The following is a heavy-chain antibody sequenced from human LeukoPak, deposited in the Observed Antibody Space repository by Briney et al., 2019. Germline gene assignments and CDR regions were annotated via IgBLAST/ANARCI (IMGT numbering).Heavy chain of an antibody. CDR1: GFTVSSDY. V-gene: IGHV3-66*02. D-gene: IGHD6-6*01. CDR2: LYTGGSI. J-gene: IGHJ4*02. Sequence: PGGSLRLSCAVYGFTVSSDYMSWVRQAPGKGLEWVSVLYTGGSISYADSVKGRFTISRDNSKNTLYLQMNSLRAEDTAVYYCATVSSSSPHYWGQGTLVTVSS. CDR3: ATVSSSSPHY.